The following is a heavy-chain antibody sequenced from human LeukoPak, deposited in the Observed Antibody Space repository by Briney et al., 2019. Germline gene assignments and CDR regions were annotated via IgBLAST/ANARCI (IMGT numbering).Heavy chain of an antibody. Sequence: ASVKVSCKSSGYTFTRHYLHWVRQAPGQGLEWVGLINPTGTSSWSAQKFQGRVTLTRDMSTSTDYMELSSLRSEDTAVYYCASTHCGGDCYVDYWGQGTLVTVSS. J-gene: IGHJ4*02. CDR1: GYTFTRHY. V-gene: IGHV1-46*01. CDR2: INPTGTSS. CDR3: ASTHCGGDCYVDY. D-gene: IGHD2-21*02.